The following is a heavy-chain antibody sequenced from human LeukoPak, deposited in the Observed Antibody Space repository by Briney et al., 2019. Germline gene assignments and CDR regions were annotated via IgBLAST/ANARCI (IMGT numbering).Heavy chain of an antibody. Sequence: GGSLRLSCAASGFTFSSYAMNWVRQAPGKGLEWVSAISGSGGSTYYADSVKGRFTISRDNSKNPLYLQMNSLRAEDTAVYYCAKGDSSGWYGVFDYWGQGTLVTVSS. CDR2: ISGSGGST. CDR3: AKGDSSGWYGVFDY. D-gene: IGHD6-19*01. CDR1: GFTFSSYA. J-gene: IGHJ4*02. V-gene: IGHV3-23*01.